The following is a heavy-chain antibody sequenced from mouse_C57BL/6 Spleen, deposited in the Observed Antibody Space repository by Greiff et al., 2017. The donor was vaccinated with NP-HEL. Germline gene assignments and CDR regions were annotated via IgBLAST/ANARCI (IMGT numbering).Heavy chain of an antibody. Sequence: DVHLVESGGGLVKPGGSLKLSCAASGFTFSSYAMSWVRQTPEKRLEWVATISDGGSYTYYPDNVKGRFTISRDNAKNNLYLQMSHLKSEDTAMYYCARDSHDGYYAGFAYWGQGTLVTVSA. CDR3: ARDSHDGYYAGFAY. CDR1: GFTFSSYA. D-gene: IGHD2-3*01. J-gene: IGHJ3*01. V-gene: IGHV5-4*01. CDR2: ISDGGSYT.